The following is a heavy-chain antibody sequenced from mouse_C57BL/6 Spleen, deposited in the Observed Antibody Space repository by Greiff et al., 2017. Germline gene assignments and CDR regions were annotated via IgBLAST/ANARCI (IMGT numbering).Heavy chain of an antibody. CDR1: GYSITSDY. V-gene: IGHV3-8*01. CDR3: ARYNGLTGDWYFDV. J-gene: IGHJ1*03. D-gene: IGHD4-1*01. Sequence: EVKLVESGPGLAKPSQTLSLTCSVTGYSITSDYWNWIRKFPGNKLEYMGYISYSGSTYYNPSINSRISITRDTSKNQYYQQLNSVTTEDTATYYCARYNGLTGDWYFDVWGTGTTVTVSS. CDR2: ISYSGST.